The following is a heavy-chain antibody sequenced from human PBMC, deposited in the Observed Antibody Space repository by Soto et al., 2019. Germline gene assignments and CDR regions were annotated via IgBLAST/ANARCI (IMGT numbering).Heavy chain of an antibody. V-gene: IGHV1-58*01. J-gene: IGHJ6*02. Sequence: SVKVSCKASGFTFTSSAVQWVRQARGQRLEWIGWIVVGSGNINYAQKFQERVTITRDMSTSTAYMELSSLRSEDTAVYYCAAGEDFWSGYYLYYYYYGMDVWGQGTTVTVSS. CDR2: IVVGSGNI. CDR1: GFTFTSSA. D-gene: IGHD3-3*01. CDR3: AAGEDFWSGYYLYYYYYGMDV.